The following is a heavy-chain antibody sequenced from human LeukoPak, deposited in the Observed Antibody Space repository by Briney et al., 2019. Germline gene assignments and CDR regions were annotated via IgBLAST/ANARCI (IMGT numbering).Heavy chain of an antibody. V-gene: IGHV4-39*07. Sequence: SETLSLTCTVSGGSISSSSYYWGWIRQPPGKGLEWIGSIYYSGSTYYNPSLKSRVTISVDTSKNQLSLKLSSVTAADTAVYYCARDLRSAFDIWGQGTMVTVSS. J-gene: IGHJ3*02. CDR3: ARDLRSAFDI. CDR1: GGSISSSSYY. CDR2: IYYSGST.